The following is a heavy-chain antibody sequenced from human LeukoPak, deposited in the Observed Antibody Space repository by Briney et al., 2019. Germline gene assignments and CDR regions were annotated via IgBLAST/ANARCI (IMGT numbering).Heavy chain of an antibody. CDR3: AREIVRLRLTDY. CDR1: GFIFSNYG. D-gene: IGHD5-12*01. J-gene: IGHJ4*02. V-gene: IGHV3-30*03. CDR2: ISYDGSNK. Sequence: GGSLRLSCAASGFIFSNYGMHWVRQAPGKGLEWVAVISYDGSNKYYADSVKGRFTISRDNAKSSLYLQMNSLRAEDTAVYYCAREIVRLRLTDYWGQGTLVTVSS.